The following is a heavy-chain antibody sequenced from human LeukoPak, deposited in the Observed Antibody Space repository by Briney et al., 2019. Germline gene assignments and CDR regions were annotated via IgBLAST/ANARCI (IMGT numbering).Heavy chain of an antibody. J-gene: IGHJ4*02. CDR3: AGMSSIAAADTDY. CDR1: GGSISSYY. D-gene: IGHD6-13*01. Sequence: PSETLSLTCTVSGGSISSYYWSWIRQPPGKGLEWIGYIYYSGSTNYNPSLKSRVTISVDTSKNQFSLKLSSVTAADTAVYYCAGMSSIAAADTDYWGQGTLVTVSS. V-gene: IGHV4-59*08. CDR2: IYYSGST.